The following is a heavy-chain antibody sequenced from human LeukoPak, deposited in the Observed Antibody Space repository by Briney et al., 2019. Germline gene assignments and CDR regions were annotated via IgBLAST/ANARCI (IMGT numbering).Heavy chain of an antibody. CDR1: GFTFSDYS. D-gene: IGHD6-19*01. V-gene: IGHV3-48*02. CDR3: ASVYSIGSYGIDY. CDR2: ITGSGTTI. Sequence: SGGSLRLSCAASGFTFSDYSMNWVRQAPGQGLEWLSYITGSGTTIYYADSVRGRFTISRDNAKNSLYLQMNSLRDEDTAVYYCASVYSIGSYGIDYWGQGTLVIVSS. J-gene: IGHJ4*02.